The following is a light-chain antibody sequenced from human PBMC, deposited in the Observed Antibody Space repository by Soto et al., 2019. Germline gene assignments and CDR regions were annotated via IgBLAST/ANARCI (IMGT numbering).Light chain of an antibody. V-gene: IGKV1-17*03. CDR1: QDISKY. CDR2: AAS. Sequence: DIQMTQSPSAMSASVGYRVTIACRASQDISKYLAWFQQRPGKVPRRLIYAASTLDSGVPSRFSGSGSGTEFSLTISSLQPEDFATYYCLQHNTFPRTFGQGTKVDIK. J-gene: IGKJ1*01. CDR3: LQHNTFPRT.